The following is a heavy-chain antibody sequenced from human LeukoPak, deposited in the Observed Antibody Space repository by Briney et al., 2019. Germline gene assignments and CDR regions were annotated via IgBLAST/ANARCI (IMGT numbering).Heavy chain of an antibody. J-gene: IGHJ6*02. CDR3: ARSIRPCPVAIYYYYGMDV. CDR1: GFTFRNYV. CDR2: ISYDGAEK. Sequence: PGRSLRLSCAASGFTFRNYVVHWVRQAPGKGLEGMALISYDGAEKYYADSVKGRFTISRDNSKSTLYLQVNSLGPEDSAVYYCARSIRPCPVAIYYYYGMDVWGQGTTVTVSS. D-gene: IGHD5/OR15-5a*01. V-gene: IGHV3-30-3*01.